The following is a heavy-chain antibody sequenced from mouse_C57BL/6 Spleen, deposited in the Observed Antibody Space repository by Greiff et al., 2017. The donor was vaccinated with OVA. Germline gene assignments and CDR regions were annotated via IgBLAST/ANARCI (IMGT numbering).Heavy chain of an antibody. Sequence: DVKLQESGPELVKPGASVKIPCKASGYTFTDYNMDWVKQSHGKSLEWIGDINPNNGGTIYNQKFKGKATLTVDKSSSTAYMELGSQTSEDTAVYYCARSTFRYFDVWGTGTTVTVSS. CDR3: ARSTFRYFDV. CDR2: INPNNGGT. J-gene: IGHJ1*03. CDR1: GYTFTDYN. V-gene: IGHV1-18*01.